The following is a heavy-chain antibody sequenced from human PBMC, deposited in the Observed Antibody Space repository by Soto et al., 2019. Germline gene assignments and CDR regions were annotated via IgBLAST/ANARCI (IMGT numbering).Heavy chain of an antibody. CDR1: GFTFSKFV. V-gene: IGHV3-23*01. J-gene: IGHJ6*02. CDR3: TKASPDRHHMHV. Sequence: EVQLLESGGDLVQPGGSLRLSCAASGFTFSKFVMRWVRQTPGKGLEWVSTITETGGDTYYTDSVKGRFTISRDNSKNPLYLQMSSLRAEDTALYYCTKASPDRHHMHVWGQGTTVTVSS. CDR2: ITETGGDT.